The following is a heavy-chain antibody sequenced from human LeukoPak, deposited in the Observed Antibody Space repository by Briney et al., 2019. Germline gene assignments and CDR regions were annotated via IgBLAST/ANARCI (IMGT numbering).Heavy chain of an antibody. CDR3: AKGGAAARYYYYGMDV. J-gene: IGHJ6*02. CDR2: ISGSGGST. CDR1: GFTFSSYA. D-gene: IGHD6-13*01. V-gene: IGHV3-23*01. Sequence: PGGSLRLSCAASGFTFSSYAMSWVRQAPGKGLEWVSAISGSGGSTYYADSVKGRFTISRDNSKNTLYLQMNSLRAEDMAVYYCAKGGAAARYYYYGMDVWGQGTTVTVSS.